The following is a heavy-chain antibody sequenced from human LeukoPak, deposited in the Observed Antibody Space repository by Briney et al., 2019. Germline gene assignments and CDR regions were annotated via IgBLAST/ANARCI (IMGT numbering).Heavy chain of an antibody. CDR3: ARGLINGHDFDY. J-gene: IGHJ4*02. Sequence: ASVKVSCKASGYTFPSYAMNWVRQAPGQGLEWMGWINPNSGATNYAQNFQGWVTMTRDTSVSTGYMELRRLTSDDTAVYYCARGLINGHDFDYWGQGTLVTVSS. CDR1: GYTFPSYA. CDR2: INPNSGAT. V-gene: IGHV1-2*04. D-gene: IGHD5-12*01.